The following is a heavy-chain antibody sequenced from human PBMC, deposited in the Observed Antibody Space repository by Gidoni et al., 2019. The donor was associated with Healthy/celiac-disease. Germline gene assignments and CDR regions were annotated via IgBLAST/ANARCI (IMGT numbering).Heavy chain of an antibody. D-gene: IGHD2-15*01. CDR1: GFTFDDYG. CDR2: INWNGGRT. Sequence: EVQLVESGGGVVRPGGSLSLSCAASGFTFDDYGMSWVRQAPGKGLGWGLGINWNGGRTGYADSVKGRFNNSRDNAKNSLYLQMNSLRAEDTALDYCAREGGDIVVVVAATTYYFDYWGQGTLVTVSS. CDR3: AREGGDIVVVVAATTYYFDY. J-gene: IGHJ4*02. V-gene: IGHV3-20*04.